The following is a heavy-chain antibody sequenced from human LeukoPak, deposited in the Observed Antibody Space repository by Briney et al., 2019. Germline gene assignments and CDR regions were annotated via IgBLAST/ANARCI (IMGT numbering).Heavy chain of an antibody. CDR3: TTAGVGYCSGGSFYY. Sequence: GGSLRLSCAASGFTFSNAWMRWVRQAPGKGLEWVGRVKSKTDGGTTDYAAPVKGRFTISRDDSKNTLYLQMNSLKTEDTAVYYCTTAGVGYCSGGSFYYWGQGTLVTVSS. V-gene: IGHV3-15*01. D-gene: IGHD2-15*01. CDR2: VKSKTDGGTT. J-gene: IGHJ4*02. CDR1: GFTFSNAW.